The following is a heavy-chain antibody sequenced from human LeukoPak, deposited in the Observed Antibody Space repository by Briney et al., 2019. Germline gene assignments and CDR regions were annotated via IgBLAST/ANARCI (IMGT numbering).Heavy chain of an antibody. V-gene: IGHV1-2*06. Sequence: GASVKVSCKASGYTFTGYYMHWVRQAPGQGLEWMGRINPNSGGTNYAQKFQGRVTMTRDTSISTAYMELSRLRSDDTAVYYCARTYYYDSSGYGGHEGVDYWGQGTLVTVSS. CDR1: GYTFTGYY. CDR3: ARTYYYDSSGYGGHEGVDY. CDR2: INPNSGGT. J-gene: IGHJ4*02. D-gene: IGHD3-22*01.